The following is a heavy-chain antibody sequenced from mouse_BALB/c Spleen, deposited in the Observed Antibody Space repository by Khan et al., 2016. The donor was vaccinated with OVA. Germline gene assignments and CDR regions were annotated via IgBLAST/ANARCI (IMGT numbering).Heavy chain of an antibody. CDR3: ARNREPDYFDY. Sequence: QVQLKQSGPGLVAPSQSLSITCTVSGFSLTSHGVHWVRQPPGKGLEWLGVIWAGGSTNYNSALMSRLSISKDSSKSQVFLKMNSLQTDDAAKYYCARNREPDYFDYWGQGTTLTVSS. V-gene: IGHV2-9*02. CDR2: IWAGGST. J-gene: IGHJ2*01. CDR1: GFSLTSHG.